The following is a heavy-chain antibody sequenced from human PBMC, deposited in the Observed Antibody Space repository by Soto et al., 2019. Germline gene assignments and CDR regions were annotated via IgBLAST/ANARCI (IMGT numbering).Heavy chain of an antibody. J-gene: IGHJ3*02. V-gene: IGHV4-34*01. CDR3: ARKMGVTIFGVVIRPPDDAFDI. D-gene: IGHD3-3*01. CDR2: INHSGST. Sequence: TSETLSLTCAVYGGSFSGYYWSWIRQPPGKGLEWIGEINHSGSTNYNPSLKSRVTISVDTSKNQFSLKLSSVTAADTAVYYCARKMGVTIFGVVIRPPDDAFDIWGQGTMVTVSS. CDR1: GGSFSGYY.